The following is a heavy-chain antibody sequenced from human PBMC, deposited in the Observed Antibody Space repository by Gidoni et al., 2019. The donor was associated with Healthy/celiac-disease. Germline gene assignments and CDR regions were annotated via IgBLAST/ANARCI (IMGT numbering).Heavy chain of an antibody. J-gene: IGHJ4*02. CDR1: GFTFSSYE. Sequence: EVQLVESGGGLVQPGGSLRLSCAASGFTFSSYEMNWVRQAPGKGLEWVSYISSSGSTIYYADSVKGRFTISRDNAKNSLYLQMNSLRAEDTAVYYCARERHGTTTDSGFDYWGQGTLVTVSS. V-gene: IGHV3-48*03. D-gene: IGHD1-7*01. CDR3: ARERHGTTTDSGFDY. CDR2: ISSSGSTI.